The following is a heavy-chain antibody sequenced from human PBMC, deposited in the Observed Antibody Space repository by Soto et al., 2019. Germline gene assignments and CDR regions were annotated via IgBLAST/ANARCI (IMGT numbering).Heavy chain of an antibody. D-gene: IGHD3-22*01. CDR2: LYYSGNT. CDR3: ARQYHGRLYDTSLYGMDV. V-gene: IGHV4-39*01. J-gene: IGHJ6*01. Sequence: PSETPSVSCTFSVGSITNRNYYWGGIRQPRGKGLEWIGSLYYSGNTYYNPSLKSRVTISVDTSKNQFSLKLRSVTAADTAVYYCARQYHGRLYDTSLYGMDVWGQGTPVTVSS. CDR1: VGSITNRNYY.